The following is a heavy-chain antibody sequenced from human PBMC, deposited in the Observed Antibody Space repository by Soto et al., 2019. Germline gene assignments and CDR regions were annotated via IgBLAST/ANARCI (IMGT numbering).Heavy chain of an antibody. CDR3: ARTRTSGHYYDMDV. Sequence: GQSLKISCEGSGYSFTTCSIAWVRQLPGKGLEWMGIIYPGDSGTRYSPSFQGQVTISADKSISTAYPQWSSLKASDSAMYYAARTRTSGHYYDMDVWGQGTTVIVS. D-gene: IGHD1-7*01. J-gene: IGHJ6*02. CDR1: GYSFTTCS. CDR2: IYPGDSGT. V-gene: IGHV5-51*01.